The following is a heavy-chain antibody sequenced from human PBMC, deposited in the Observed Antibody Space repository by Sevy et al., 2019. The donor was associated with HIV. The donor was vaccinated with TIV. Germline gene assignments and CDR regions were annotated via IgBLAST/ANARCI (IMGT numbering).Heavy chain of an antibody. J-gene: IGHJ6*02. D-gene: IGHD3-10*01. Sequence: GGSLRLSCAASGFNFSSYGMHWVRQAPGKGLEWVAVISYDGSNKYYADSVKGRFTISRDNSKNTLYLQMNSLRAEDTAVYYCAKGSGPPNYYGSGSYSGYYYYGMDVWGQGTTVTVSS. CDR2: ISYDGSNK. CDR3: AKGSGPPNYYGSGSYSGYYYYGMDV. CDR1: GFNFSSYG. V-gene: IGHV3-30*18.